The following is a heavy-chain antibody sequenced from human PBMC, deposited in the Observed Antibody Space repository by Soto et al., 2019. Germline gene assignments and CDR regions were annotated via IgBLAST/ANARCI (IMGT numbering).Heavy chain of an antibody. CDR1: GYTFTSYG. CDR2: INPMGGST. CDR3: ARDLAAGDL. Sequence: ASVKVSCKASGYTFTSYGISWVRQAPGQGLEWMGIINPMGGSTNYAQEFQGRVTLTSDTSTSTVYMELSSLRFEDTALFYCARDLAAGDLWGQGTLVTVSS. D-gene: IGHD6-13*01. J-gene: IGHJ5*02. V-gene: IGHV1-46*01.